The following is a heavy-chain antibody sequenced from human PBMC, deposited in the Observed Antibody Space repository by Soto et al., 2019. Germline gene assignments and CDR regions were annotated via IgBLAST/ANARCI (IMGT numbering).Heavy chain of an antibody. CDR2: IIPIFGTA. CDR3: ARDLQYSSSWYGDYYYYGMDV. CDR1: GGTFSSYA. V-gene: IGHV1-69*05. Sequence: QVQLVQSGAEVKKPGSSVKVSCKASGGTFSSYAISWVRQAPGQGLERMGGIIPIFGTANYAQKFQGRATITPDESTSTAYMELSSLRSEDTAVYYCARDLQYSSSWYGDYYYYGMDVWGQGTTVTVSS. D-gene: IGHD6-13*01. J-gene: IGHJ6*02.